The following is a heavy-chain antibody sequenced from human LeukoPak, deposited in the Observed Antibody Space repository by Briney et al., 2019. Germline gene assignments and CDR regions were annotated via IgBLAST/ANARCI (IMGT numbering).Heavy chain of an antibody. CDR1: GFTFSSYS. CDR3: ARVSSSSFLGY. V-gene: IGHV3-21*01. Sequence: GGSLRLSCAASGFTFSSYSMNWVRQAPGKGLEWVSSISSSSSYMYYADSVKGRFTISRDNAKNSLYLQMNSLRAEDTAVYYCARVSSSSFLGYWGQGTLVTVSS. J-gene: IGHJ4*02. CDR2: ISSSSSYM. D-gene: IGHD6-6*01.